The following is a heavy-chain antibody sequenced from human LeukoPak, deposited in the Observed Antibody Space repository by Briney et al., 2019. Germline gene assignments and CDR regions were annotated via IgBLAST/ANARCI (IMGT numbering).Heavy chain of an antibody. J-gene: IGHJ5*02. Sequence: ASVKVSCTVSGYTLTELSMHWVRQAPGKGLEWMGGFDPEDGETIYAQKFQGRVTMTEDTSTDTAYMELSSLRSEDTAVYYCATALKTAAADTFDPWGQGTLVTVSS. CDR2: FDPEDGET. CDR3: ATALKTAAADTFDP. V-gene: IGHV1-24*01. CDR1: GYTLTELS. D-gene: IGHD6-13*01.